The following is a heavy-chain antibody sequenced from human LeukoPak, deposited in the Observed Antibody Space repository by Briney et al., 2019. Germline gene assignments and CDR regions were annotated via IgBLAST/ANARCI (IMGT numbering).Heavy chain of an antibody. CDR2: INPNSGGT. CDR1: GYTFTGYY. J-gene: IGHJ4*02. CDR3: AREMNSGYDEGGLEY. V-gene: IGHV1-2*02. Sequence: GASVKVSCKASGYTFTGYYMHWVRQAPGQGLEWMGWINPNSGGTNYAQKFQGRVTMTRETSISTAYMELSRLRSDDTAVYYCAREMNSGYDEGGLEYWGQGTLVTVSS. D-gene: IGHD5-12*01.